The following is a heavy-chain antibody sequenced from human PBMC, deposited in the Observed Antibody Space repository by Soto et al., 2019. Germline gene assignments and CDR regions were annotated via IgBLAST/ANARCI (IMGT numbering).Heavy chain of an antibody. Sequence: SCTATGAGCIISRIPWVRKAHGQRLEWIGWIVVASGQTNYAQNFRGRVAITRDTSTATAYIELTGLTSEDTAVYFCAADRPDICVGWWGRGQGTSFTLS. J-gene: IGHJ6*02. V-gene: IGHV1-58*02. CDR1: GAGCIISR. D-gene: IGHD2-15*01. CDR3: AADRPDICVGWWG. CDR2: IVVASGQT.